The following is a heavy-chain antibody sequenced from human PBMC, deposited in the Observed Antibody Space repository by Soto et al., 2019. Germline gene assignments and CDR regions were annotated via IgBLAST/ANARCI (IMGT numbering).Heavy chain of an antibody. CDR1: GYTFTSYG. J-gene: IGHJ6*02. CDR2: ISAYNGNT. V-gene: IGHV1-18*01. Sequence: ASVKVSCKASGYTFTSYGISWVRQAPGQGLEWMGWISAYNGNTNYAQKLQGRVTMTTDTSTSTAYMELRSLRSDDTAVYYCARVFGDSEEDYYYYGMDVWGQGTTVTVSS. D-gene: IGHD2-21*02. CDR3: ARVFGDSEEDYYYYGMDV.